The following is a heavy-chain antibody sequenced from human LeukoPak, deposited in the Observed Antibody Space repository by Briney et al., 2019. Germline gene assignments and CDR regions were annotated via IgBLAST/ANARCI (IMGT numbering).Heavy chain of an antibody. Sequence: SETLSLTCAVYGGSFSGYYWSWIRQPPGKGLGWIGEINHSGSTNYNPSLKSRVTISVDTSKNQFSLKLSSVTAADTAVYYCARAFCVGDCFVLHIYFDSWGLGALVTVSS. V-gene: IGHV4-34*01. CDR3: ARAFCVGDCFVLHIYFDS. CDR1: GGSFSGYY. J-gene: IGHJ4*02. D-gene: IGHD2-21*02. CDR2: INHSGST.